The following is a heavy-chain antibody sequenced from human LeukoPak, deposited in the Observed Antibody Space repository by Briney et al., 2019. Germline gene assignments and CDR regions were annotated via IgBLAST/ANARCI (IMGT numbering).Heavy chain of an antibody. D-gene: IGHD3-10*01. J-gene: IGHJ6*03. CDR3: AREIITMVRGAHVPYCYYYYMDV. CDR2: IYTSGST. Sequence: PSETLSLTCTVSGGSISSYYWSWIRQPAGKGLEWIGRIYTSGSTNYNPSLKSRVTMSVDTSKNQFSLKLSSVTAADTAVYYCAREIITMVRGAHVPYCYYYYMDVWGKGTTVTISS. V-gene: IGHV4-4*07. CDR1: GGSISSYY.